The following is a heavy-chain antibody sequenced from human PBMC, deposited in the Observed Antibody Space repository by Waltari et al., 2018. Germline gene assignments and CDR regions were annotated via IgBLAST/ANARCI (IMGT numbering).Heavy chain of an antibody. D-gene: IGHD1-1*01. CDR1: SYA. J-gene: IGHJ6*02. CDR2: IIPIFGTA. CDR3: ARAELEPTFIAEYYYYGMDV. V-gene: IGHV1-69*01. Sequence: SYAISWVRQAPGQGLEWMGGIIPIFGTANYAQKFQGRVTITADESTSTAYMELSSLRSEDTAVYYCARAELEPTFIAEYYYYGMDVWGQGTTVTVSS.